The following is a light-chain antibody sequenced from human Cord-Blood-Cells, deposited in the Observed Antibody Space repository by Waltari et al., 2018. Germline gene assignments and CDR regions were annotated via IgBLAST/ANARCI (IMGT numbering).Light chain of an antibody. CDR3: MQALQTPPT. Sequence: DIVVTQSPRSLPVRPDEPASIPCRSSQSLLHSNGYNYLDWYLQKPGQSPQLLIYLGSNRASGVPDRFSGSGSGTDFTLKISRVEAEDVGVYYGMQALQTPPTFGQGTKLEIK. CDR2: LGS. CDR1: QSLLHSNGYNY. J-gene: IGKJ2*01. V-gene: IGKV2-28*01.